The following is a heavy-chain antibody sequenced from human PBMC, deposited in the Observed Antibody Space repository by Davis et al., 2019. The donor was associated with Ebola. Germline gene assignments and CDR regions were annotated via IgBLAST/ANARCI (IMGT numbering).Heavy chain of an antibody. J-gene: IGHJ4*02. CDR3: AREEEELELHY. CDR2: ISANDGDT. D-gene: IGHD1-7*01. V-gene: IGHV1-18*04. Sequence: AASVKVSCKASGYSFSSYGISWVRQAPGQGLEWMGWISANDGDTKYAKKFQGRVTMTTDTSTSTAYMELRSLRSDDTAVYYCAREEEELELHYWGQGTLVTVSS. CDR1: GYSFSSYG.